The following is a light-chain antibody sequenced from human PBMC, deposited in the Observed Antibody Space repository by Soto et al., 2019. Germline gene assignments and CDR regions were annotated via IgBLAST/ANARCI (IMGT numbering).Light chain of an antibody. CDR2: DAS. CDR1: QSVSSY. Sequence: EIVLTQSPATLSLSPGERATLSCRASQSVSSYLAWYQQKPGHAPRLLIYDASNRATGIPARFSGSGSGTDFTLTISSLEPEDFAVYYCQQRSNWAGLTFGGGTKVEIK. CDR3: QQRSNWAGLT. J-gene: IGKJ4*01. V-gene: IGKV3-11*01.